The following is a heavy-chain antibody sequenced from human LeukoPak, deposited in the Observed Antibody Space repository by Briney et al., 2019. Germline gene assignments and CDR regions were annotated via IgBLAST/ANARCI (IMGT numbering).Heavy chain of an antibody. CDR3: ARGRTHYDYVWGSYQGPNDY. V-gene: IGHV1-8*02. D-gene: IGHD3-16*02. Sequence: ASVKVSCKASGYTFTGYYMYWVRQAPGQGLEWMGWINANSGNTGYAQKFQGRVTMTRNTSISTAYMELSSLRSEDTAVYYCARGRTHYDYVWGSYQGPNDYWGQGTLVTVSS. CDR1: GYTFTGYY. J-gene: IGHJ4*02. CDR2: INANSGNT.